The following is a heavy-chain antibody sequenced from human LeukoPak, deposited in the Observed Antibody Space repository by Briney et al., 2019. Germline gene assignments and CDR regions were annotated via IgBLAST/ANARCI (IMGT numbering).Heavy chain of an antibody. V-gene: IGHV1-69*04. CDR3: ARGTDQHGRDIFDY. D-gene: IGHD2-15*01. CDR1: GGTFSSYA. CDR2: IIPILGIV. Sequence: GASVKVSCKASGGTFSSYAISWVRQAPGQGLEWMGRIIPILGIVNYAQKFQGRVTITADKSTSTAYMELSSLRSEDTAVYYCARGTDQHGRDIFDYWGQGTLVTVSS. J-gene: IGHJ4*02.